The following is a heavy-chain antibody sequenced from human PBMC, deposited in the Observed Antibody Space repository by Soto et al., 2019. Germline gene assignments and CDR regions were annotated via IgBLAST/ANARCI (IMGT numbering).Heavy chain of an antibody. CDR3: ARDQPCSTANFYFWAPGY. CDR2: VSRDGSRE. V-gene: IGHV3-30*03. Sequence: QVQLVESGGGVVQPGTSLRLSCAASGFTFSSYGMNWIRQAPGKGLEWVAVVSRDGSREYYADSLKGRFTISRDNSKNTEYLPMSRLIDENTGVYYCARDQPCSTANFYFWAPGYWGQGTLVTVSS. CDR1: GFTFSSYG. J-gene: IGHJ4*02. D-gene: IGHD2-2*01.